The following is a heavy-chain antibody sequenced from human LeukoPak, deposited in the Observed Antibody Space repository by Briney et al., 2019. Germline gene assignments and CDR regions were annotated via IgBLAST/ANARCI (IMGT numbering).Heavy chain of an antibody. CDR3: AREQAPNPDMYSDYWSGYYTGRGDN. D-gene: IGHD3-3*01. CDR2: MNPNSVKT. CDR1: GYTVSTYD. V-gene: IGHV1-8*01. J-gene: IGHJ4*02. Sequence: ASVRLSSSPAGYTVSTYDINSVRQSTGHEPEWRGGMNPNSVKTGYTQKIPGRVTITRDTSMSTAYLELSSLRAEDTAVYYCAREQAPNPDMYSDYWSGYYTGRGDNWGQGTVVTVSA.